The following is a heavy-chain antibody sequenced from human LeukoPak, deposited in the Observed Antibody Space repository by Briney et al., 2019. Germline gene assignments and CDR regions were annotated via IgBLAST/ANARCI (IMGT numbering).Heavy chain of an antibody. J-gene: IGHJ5*02. CDR1: GFIFSDSW. D-gene: IGHD2-15*01. CDR3: TTDRWYSADH. Sequence: GGSLRLSCTVSGFIFSDSWMAWIRQAPGKGLEWVAIIEKNGSGKNYVDSVKDRFIISRDNAKNSLFLQMDSLKVEDTAIYYCTTDRWYSADHWGQGTLVTVSS. V-gene: IGHV3-7*03. CDR2: IEKNGSGK.